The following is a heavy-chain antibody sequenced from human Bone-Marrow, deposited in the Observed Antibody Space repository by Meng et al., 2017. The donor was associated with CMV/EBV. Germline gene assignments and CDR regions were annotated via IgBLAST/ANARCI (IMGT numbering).Heavy chain of an antibody. CDR1: GFTISSNY. CDR2: VSRSSDYV. CDR3: ARDLGNSSGYLRYFDF. D-gene: IGHD3-22*01. Sequence: GESLKISCAASGFTISSNYMSWVRQAPGKGLEWVSSVSRSSDYVYYADSVKGRFTISRDNAQNSLYLQMNSLRAEDTAVYYCARDLGNSSGYLRYFDFWGQGTLVTVSS. J-gene: IGHJ4*02. V-gene: IGHV3-21*01.